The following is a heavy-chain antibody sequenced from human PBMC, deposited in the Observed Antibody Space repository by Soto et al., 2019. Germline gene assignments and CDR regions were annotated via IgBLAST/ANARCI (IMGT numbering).Heavy chain of an antibody. D-gene: IGHD1-26*01. CDR3: ARGVGAYYFDY. CDR2: IIPIFGTT. J-gene: IGHJ4*02. V-gene: IGHV1-69*01. Sequence: QVQLVQAGAEVKKPGSSVKVSCKASGGTFSTYAITWVRQAPGQGLEWLGGIIPIFGTTDYARKFQGRVTITAAESTSTVFMELSSLTSEDTAVYYCARGVGAYYFDYWGQGTLVTVPS. CDR1: GGTFSTYA.